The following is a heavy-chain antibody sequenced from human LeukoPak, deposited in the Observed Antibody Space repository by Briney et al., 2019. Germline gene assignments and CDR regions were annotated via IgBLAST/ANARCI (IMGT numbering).Heavy chain of an antibody. CDR1: GFTFSSYA. J-gene: IGHJ4*02. CDR2: IRQHGSET. D-gene: IGHD3-3*01. V-gene: IGHV3-7*01. Sequence: GGSLRLSCAASGFTFSSYAMSWVRQAPGKGLEWVANIRQHGSETHYVDSVKGRFTISRDNAKNSLYLQMNSLRAEDTAVYYCARDIDRYYADYWGLGTLVTVSS. CDR3: ARDIDRYYADY.